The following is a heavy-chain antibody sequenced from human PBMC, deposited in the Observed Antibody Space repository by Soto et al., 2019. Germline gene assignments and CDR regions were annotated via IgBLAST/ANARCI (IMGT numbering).Heavy chain of an antibody. Sequence: EVQLVESGGGLVQPGRSLRLSCAASGFTFDDYAMHWVRQAPGKGLEWVLGISWNSGSIGYADSVKGRFTISRDNAKNSLYLQMNSLRAEDTALYYCAKADCSGGSCYSAYWGQGTLVTVSS. D-gene: IGHD2-15*01. CDR2: ISWNSGSI. CDR3: AKADCSGGSCYSAY. J-gene: IGHJ4*02. V-gene: IGHV3-9*01. CDR1: GFTFDDYA.